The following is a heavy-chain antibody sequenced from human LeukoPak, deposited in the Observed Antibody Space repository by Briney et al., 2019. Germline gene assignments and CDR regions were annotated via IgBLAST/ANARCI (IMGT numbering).Heavy chain of an antibody. V-gene: IGHV3-21*01. D-gene: IGHD1-14*01. Sequence: PGGSLRLSCAASGFTFSSYSMNWVRQAPGKGLEWVSSISSSSSYIYYADSVKGRFTISRDNAKNSLYLQMNSLRAEDTAVYYCARDRGFNAGLTIWGQGTMVTVSS. J-gene: IGHJ3*02. CDR2: ISSSSSYI. CDR3: ARDRGFNAGLTI. CDR1: GFTFSSYS.